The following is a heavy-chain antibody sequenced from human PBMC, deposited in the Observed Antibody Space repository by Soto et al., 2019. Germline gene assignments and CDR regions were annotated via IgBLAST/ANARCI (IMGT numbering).Heavy chain of an antibody. CDR1: GYAFTSYD. D-gene: IGHD2-2*01. CDR2: MNSKTGNT. CDR3: ARSADGSTSKYYYYYMDV. Sequence: ASVKVSFKASGYAFTSYDINWVRQATGQGPEWMGWMNSKTGNTGYAEKFQGRVTMTRNTSISTAYMELSGLRSDDTAVYYCARSADGSTSKYYYYYMDVWAKGNPVTVSS. J-gene: IGHJ6*03. V-gene: IGHV1-8*01.